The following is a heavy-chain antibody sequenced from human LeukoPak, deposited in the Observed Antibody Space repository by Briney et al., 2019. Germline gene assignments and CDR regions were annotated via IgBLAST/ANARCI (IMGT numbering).Heavy chain of an antibody. V-gene: IGHV4-39*07. CDR1: GGSISSSSYY. CDR2: IYYSGST. D-gene: IGHD6-13*01. Sequence: SETLSLTCTVSGGSISSSSYYWGWIRQPPGKRLEWIGSIYYSGSTNYNPSLKSRVTISVDKSKNQFSLKLSSVTAADAAVYYCARVGSRIAAAFDYWGQGTLVTVSS. CDR3: ARVGSRIAAAFDY. J-gene: IGHJ4*02.